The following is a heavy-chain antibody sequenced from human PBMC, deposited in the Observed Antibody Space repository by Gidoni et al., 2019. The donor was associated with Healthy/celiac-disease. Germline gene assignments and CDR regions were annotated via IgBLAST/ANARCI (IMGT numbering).Heavy chain of an antibody. CDR3: TTELSGYFGWSYHLYYFDY. CDR2: IKCKTGGGTT. CDR1: GFTFSNAW. V-gene: IGHV3-15*01. D-gene: IGHD3-9*01. J-gene: IGHJ4*02. Sequence: EVQLVESGGGLVKHGGSLRLSCAASGFTFSNAWMSWVRQAPGTGLGWVGGIKCKTGGGTTDYAAPVKGRVTISRDDSKNTLYLQMNSLKTEDTAVYYCTTELSGYFGWSYHLYYFDYWGQGTLVTVSS.